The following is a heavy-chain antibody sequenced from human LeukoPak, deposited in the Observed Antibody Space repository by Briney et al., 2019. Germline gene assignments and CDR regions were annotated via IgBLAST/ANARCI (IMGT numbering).Heavy chain of an antibody. CDR3: IRDYNYLWGSYRPEAFDI. D-gene: IGHD3-16*02. J-gene: IGHJ3*02. CDR2: IRSKGYGGTT. V-gene: IGHV3-49*04. Sequence: GGSLRLSCTASGFTFGDYAMSWVRQAPGKGLEWVGFIRSKGYGGTTEYAASVKGRFTISRDDSKSIAYLQMNSLKTEDTAVYYCIRDYNYLWGSYRPEAFDIWGQGTMVTVSS. CDR1: GFTFGDYA.